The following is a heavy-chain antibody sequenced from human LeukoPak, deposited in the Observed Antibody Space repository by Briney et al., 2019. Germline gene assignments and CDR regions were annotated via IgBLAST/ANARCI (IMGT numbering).Heavy chain of an antibody. CDR2: INPNSGGT. CDR1: GYTFIGYY. J-gene: IGHJ5*02. V-gene: IGHV1-2*02. CDR3: ARKKKTYYDLTSWFDP. Sequence: GASVKVSCKASGYTFIGYYMHWVRQAPGQGLEWMGWINPNSGGTNYAQNFQGRVTITRDTSISTAYMELSRLTSDDTAVYYCARKKKTYYDLTSWFDPWGQGTLVTVSS. D-gene: IGHD3-3*01.